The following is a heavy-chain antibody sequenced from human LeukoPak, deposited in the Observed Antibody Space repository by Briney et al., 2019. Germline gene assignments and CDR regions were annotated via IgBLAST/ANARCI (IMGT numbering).Heavy chain of an antibody. J-gene: IGHJ5*02. CDR3: ARLPLDNGNGVS. Sequence: LGESLRISCQGSGYSFTSYWIIWVRQMPGKGLEWMGRIDPSDSVTNYSPSFQGHVTFSVDKSISTAYLQWSSLKASDTALYYCARLPLDNGNGVSWGQGTLVTVSS. CDR2: IDPSDSVT. CDR1: GYSFTSYW. D-gene: IGHD1-1*01. V-gene: IGHV5-10-1*01.